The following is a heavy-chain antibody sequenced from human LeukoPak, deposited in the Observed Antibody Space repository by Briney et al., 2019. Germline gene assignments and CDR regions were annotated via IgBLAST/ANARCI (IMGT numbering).Heavy chain of an antibody. J-gene: IGHJ4*02. V-gene: IGHV3-30-3*01. D-gene: IGHD6-6*01. Sequence: GGSLRLSCTTSGFTFANFPIHWVRQAPGKGLEWVAVITYDGNNKYYADSVKDRFTLSRDTSKNTLYLQMNSLRTEDTATYYCARGYGSASVDYWGQGTSVTVSS. CDR2: ITYDGNNK. CDR1: GFTFANFP. CDR3: ARGYGSASVDY.